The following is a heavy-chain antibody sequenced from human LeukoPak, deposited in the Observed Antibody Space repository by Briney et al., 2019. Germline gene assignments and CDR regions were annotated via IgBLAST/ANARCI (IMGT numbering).Heavy chain of an antibody. CDR1: GGTFSSYA. CDR3: ARSAQYYYDSSGYYYSDYYYGMDV. V-gene: IGHV1-69*13. Sequence: ASVKVSCKASGGTFSSYAISWVRQAPGQGLEWMGGIIPIFGTANYAQKFQGRVTITADESTSTAYMELSSLRSEDTAVYYCARSAQYYYDSSGYYYSDYYYGMDVWGQGTTVTVSS. CDR2: IIPIFGTA. J-gene: IGHJ6*02. D-gene: IGHD3-22*01.